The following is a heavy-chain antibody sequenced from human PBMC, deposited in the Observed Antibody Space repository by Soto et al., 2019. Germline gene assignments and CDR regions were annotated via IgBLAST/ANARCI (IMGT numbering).Heavy chain of an antibody. Sequence: GGSLRLSCAASGFTFSSYGMHWVRQAPGKGLEWVAVISYDGSNKYYADSVKGRFTISRDNSKNTLYLQMNSLRAEDTAVYYCAKDVSFDYWGQGTLVTVSS. CDR3: AKDVSFDY. V-gene: IGHV3-30*18. CDR1: GFTFSSYG. CDR2: ISYDGSNK. J-gene: IGHJ4*02.